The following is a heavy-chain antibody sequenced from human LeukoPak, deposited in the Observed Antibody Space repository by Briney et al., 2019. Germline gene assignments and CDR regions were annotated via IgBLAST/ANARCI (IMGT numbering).Heavy chain of an antibody. CDR1: GFTFSSYA. D-gene: IGHD6-19*01. CDR2: ISGSGGST. Sequence: PGGSLRLSCAASGFTFSSYAMHWVRQAPGKGLGWVSTISGSGGSTYYADSVKGRFTISRDNSKNTLYLQMNSLRAEDTAVYYCAKPVAGTGYFDYWGQGTLVTVSS. V-gene: IGHV3-23*01. J-gene: IGHJ4*02. CDR3: AKPVAGTGYFDY.